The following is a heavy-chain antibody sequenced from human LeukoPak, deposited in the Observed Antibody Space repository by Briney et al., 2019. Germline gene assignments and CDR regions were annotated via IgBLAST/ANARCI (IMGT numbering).Heavy chain of an antibody. V-gene: IGHV1-46*01. Sequence: AASVKVSCKASGYTFTSYYMHWVRQAPGQGLEWMGIINPSGGSTSYAQKFQGRVTMTRDTSTSTVCMELSSLRSEDTAVYYCARDSYYYDSSGYYVSDYWGQGTLVTVSS. D-gene: IGHD3-22*01. J-gene: IGHJ4*02. CDR3: ARDSYYYDSSGYYVSDY. CDR1: GYTFTSYY. CDR2: INPSGGST.